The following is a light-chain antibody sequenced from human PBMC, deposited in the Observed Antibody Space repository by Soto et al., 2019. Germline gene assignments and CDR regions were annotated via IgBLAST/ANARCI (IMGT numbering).Light chain of an antibody. V-gene: IGKV3-15*01. Sequence: EVVLTHSPETVSVSTGERATLSSSASQNVNKNLAWYQQKPGQSPMLLFYVASTRAPGVPARFSAGGSGTEFTLTISSLQSDDFAVYYCQQYANWPPNPFGQGTRLEI. J-gene: IGKJ5*01. CDR2: VAS. CDR3: QQYANWPPNP. CDR1: QNVNKN.